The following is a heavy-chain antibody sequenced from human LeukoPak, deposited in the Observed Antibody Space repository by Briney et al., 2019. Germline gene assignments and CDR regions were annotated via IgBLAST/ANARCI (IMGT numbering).Heavy chain of an antibody. CDR2: IYYSGST. CDR3: ARATDASSGYFWFDP. D-gene: IGHD3-22*01. V-gene: IGHV4-59*01. CDR1: GGSISGYY. Sequence: PSETLSLTCSVSGGSISGYYWSWIRQSPGKGLEWIPYIYYSGSTNYNPSLKSRVTISVDTSKNQFSLKLSSVTAADTAMYYCARATDASSGYFWFDPWGQGTLVTVSS. J-gene: IGHJ5*02.